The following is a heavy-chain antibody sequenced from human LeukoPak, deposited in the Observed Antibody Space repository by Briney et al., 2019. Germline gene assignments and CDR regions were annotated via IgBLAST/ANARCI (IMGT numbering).Heavy chain of an antibody. V-gene: IGHV1-69*13. D-gene: IGHD3-10*01. CDR1: GGTFSSYA. CDR2: IIPIFGTA. CDR3: ARDMVRGVSQQYYFDY. J-gene: IGHJ4*02. Sequence: SVTVSCTASGGTFSSYAISWVRQAPGQGLEWMGGIIPIFGTANYAQKFQGRVTITADESTSTAYMELSSLRSEDTAVCYCARDMVRGVSQQYYFDYWGQGTLVTVSS.